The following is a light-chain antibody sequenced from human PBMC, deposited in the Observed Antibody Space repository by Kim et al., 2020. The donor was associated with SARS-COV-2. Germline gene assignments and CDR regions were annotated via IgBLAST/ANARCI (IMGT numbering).Light chain of an antibody. J-gene: IGKJ2*01. CDR2: DAS. V-gene: IGKV3-11*01. CDR1: RSVSSY. Sequence: LSPGERATLSCRASRSVSSYLAWFQQKPGQAPRLLIYDASNRATGIPARFSGSGSGTDFTLTISSLEPDDFAVYYCQQRSNWPSYTFGQGTKLEI. CDR3: QQRSNWPSYT.